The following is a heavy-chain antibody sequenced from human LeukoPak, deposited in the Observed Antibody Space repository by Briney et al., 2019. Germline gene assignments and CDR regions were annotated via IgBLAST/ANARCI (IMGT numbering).Heavy chain of an antibody. CDR2: INAGNGDT. D-gene: IGHD6-13*01. CDR3: ARGPIAAVAFFDY. V-gene: IGHV1-3*01. J-gene: IGHJ4*02. Sequence: ASVKLSCKASGYTFTNYAIHWVRQAPGQRPEWMGWINAGNGDTRYLQRFQGRVTITRGTSASAVYMELSSLRYEDTAMFYCARGPIAAVAFFDYWGRGTLVSVSA. CDR1: GYTFTNYA.